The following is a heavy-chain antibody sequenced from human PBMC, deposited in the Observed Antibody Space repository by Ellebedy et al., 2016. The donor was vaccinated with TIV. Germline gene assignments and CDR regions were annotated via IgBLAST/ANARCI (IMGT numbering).Heavy chain of an antibody. CDR3: ARDRPIVGATIGYDY. CDR2: ISSSSSYI. CDR1: GFTFSSYS. D-gene: IGHD1-26*01. Sequence: GGSLRLSXAASGFTFSSYSMNWVRQAPGKGLEWVSSISSSSSYIYYADSVKGRFTISRDNAKNSLYLQMNSLRAEDTAVYYCARDRPIVGATIGYDYWGQGTLVTVSS. J-gene: IGHJ4*02. V-gene: IGHV3-21*01.